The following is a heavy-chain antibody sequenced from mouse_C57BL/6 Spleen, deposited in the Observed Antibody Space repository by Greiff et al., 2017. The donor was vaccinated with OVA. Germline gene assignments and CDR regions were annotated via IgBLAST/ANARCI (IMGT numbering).Heavy chain of an antibody. V-gene: IGHV1-15*01. CDR2: IDPETGGT. CDR3: TRTLLGYAMDY. J-gene: IGHJ4*01. Sequence: VKLMESGAELVRPGASVTLSCKASGYTFTDYEMHWVKQTPVHGLEWIGAIDPETGGTAYNQKFKGKAILTADKSSSTAYMELRSLTSEDSAVYYCTRTLLGYAMDYWGQGTSVTVSS. CDR1: GYTFTDYE.